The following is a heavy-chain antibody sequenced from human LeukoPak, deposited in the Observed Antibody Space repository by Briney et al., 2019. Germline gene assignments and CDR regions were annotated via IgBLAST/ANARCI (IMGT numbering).Heavy chain of an antibody. CDR1: GFTFSSYG. CDR3: AKWDTYYDSSGYYFY. J-gene: IGHJ4*02. V-gene: IGHV3-23*01. D-gene: IGHD3-22*01. Sequence: GGSLRLSCAASGFTFSSYGMSWVRQAPGKGLEWVSAVSGSGGSTYYADSVKGRFTISRDNSKNTLYLQMNSLRAEDTAVYYCAKWDTYYDSSGYYFYWGQGTLVTVSS. CDR2: VSGSGGST.